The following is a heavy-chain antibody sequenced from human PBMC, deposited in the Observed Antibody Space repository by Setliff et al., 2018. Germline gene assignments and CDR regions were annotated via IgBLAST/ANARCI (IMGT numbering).Heavy chain of an antibody. D-gene: IGHD2-15*01. J-gene: IGHJ4*02. V-gene: IGHV4-30-4*08. CDR3: ARGTYANSWARFDF. CDR1: DDSTRNNNYS. Sequence: SETLSLTCAVSDDSTRNNNYSWAWIRQPPGKGLEWIGFMYHNGDTHYSPSLKSRVSLSVDTSKRQVSLKLNTATAADTAVYYCARGTYANSWARFDFWGRGTLVTVSS. CDR2: MYHNGDT.